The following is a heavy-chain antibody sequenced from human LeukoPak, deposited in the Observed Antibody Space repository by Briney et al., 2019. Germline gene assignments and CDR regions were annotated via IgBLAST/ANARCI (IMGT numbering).Heavy chain of an antibody. CDR3: ARRSSSSGYFDY. V-gene: IGHV4-31*03. CDR1: GGSPSSGGYY. CDR2: IYYSGRT. Sequence: SQTLSLTCTVSGGSPSSGGYYWSWIRQHPGKGLEWMGYIYYSGRTYYNPSLESRVIISLDTSKNQFSLKLSSVTAADTAVYYCARRSSSSGYFDYWGQGTLVTVSS. D-gene: IGHD6-6*01. J-gene: IGHJ4*02.